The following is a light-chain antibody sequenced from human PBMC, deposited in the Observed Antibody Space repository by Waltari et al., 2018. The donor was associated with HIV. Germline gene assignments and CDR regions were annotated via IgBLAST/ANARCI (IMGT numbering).Light chain of an antibody. CDR2: GAS. CDR1: RDIVSS. J-gene: IGKJ2*03. V-gene: IGKV1-NL1*01. CDR3: QQYYNSPLS. Sequence: DIQMTQSPSSLSASVGDRVTLTCRASRDIVSSLAWYKQKPGKPPKLLVYGASKLQSGVPSRFSGSGSGTTYTLIIGCLQADDFATYFCQQYYNSPLSFGQGTKVEMK.